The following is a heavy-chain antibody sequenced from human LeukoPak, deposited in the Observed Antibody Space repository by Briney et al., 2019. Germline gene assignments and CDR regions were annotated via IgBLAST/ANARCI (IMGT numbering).Heavy chain of an antibody. CDR2: IYPGDSDT. CDR1: GYSFTSYW. D-gene: IGHD2-2*02. J-gene: IGHJ5*02. CDR3: AIVPAAIRGWFDP. V-gene: IGHV5-51*01. Sequence: RGESLKISCKGSGYSFTSYWIGWVRQMPGKGLEWMGIIYPGDSDTRYSPSFQGQVTISADKSISTAYLQWSSLKASDTAMYYCAIVPAAIRGWFDPWGQGTLVTVSS.